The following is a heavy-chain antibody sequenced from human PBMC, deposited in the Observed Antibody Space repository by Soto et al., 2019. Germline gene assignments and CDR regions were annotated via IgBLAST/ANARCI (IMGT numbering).Heavy chain of an antibody. V-gene: IGHV1-58*01. D-gene: IGHD5-18*01. CDR3: AADQGYSYAYYYYYGMDV. Sequence: SVKVSCKSSVFTLTSSAVQLVRQARGQRLEWIGWIVVGSGNTNYAQKFQERVTITRDMSTSTAYMELSSLRSEDTAVYYCAADQGYSYAYYYYYGMDVWGQGTTVTVSS. CDR1: VFTLTSSA. CDR2: IVVGSGNT. J-gene: IGHJ6*02.